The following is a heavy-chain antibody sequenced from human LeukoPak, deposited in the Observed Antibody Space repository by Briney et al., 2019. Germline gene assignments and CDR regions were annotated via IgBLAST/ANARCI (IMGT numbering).Heavy chain of an antibody. Sequence: GGSLRLSCAASGFTFSSYAMSWVRQAPGKGLEWVSAISGSGGSTYYADSVKGRFTISRDNSKNTLYLQMNSLRAEDTAVYYCARDFYDFWSGYMYWGQGTLVTVSS. V-gene: IGHV3-23*01. CDR3: ARDFYDFWSGYMY. CDR1: GFTFSSYA. CDR2: ISGSGGST. J-gene: IGHJ4*02. D-gene: IGHD3-3*01.